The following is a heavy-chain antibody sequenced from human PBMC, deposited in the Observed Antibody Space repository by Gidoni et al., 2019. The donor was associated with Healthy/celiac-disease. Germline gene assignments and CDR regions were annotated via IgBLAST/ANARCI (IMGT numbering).Heavy chain of an antibody. J-gene: IGHJ4*02. CDR1: GYTFTGYY. Sequence: QVQLVQSGAEVKKPGASVKVSCKASGYTFTGYYMHWVRQAPGQGLEWMGWINPNSGGTNDEQKLQGRVTMTRDTSISTAYMELSRLRSDDTAVYYCARADGSGSYFNHYFDYWGQGTLVTVSS. CDR2: INPNSGGT. CDR3: ARADGSGSYFNHYFDY. D-gene: IGHD3-10*01. V-gene: IGHV1-2*02.